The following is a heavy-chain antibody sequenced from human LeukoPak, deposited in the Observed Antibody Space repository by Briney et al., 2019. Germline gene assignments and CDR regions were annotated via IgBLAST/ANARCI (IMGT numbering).Heavy chain of an antibody. J-gene: IGHJ3*02. Sequence: SETLSLTCTVSGGSISSGDYYWSWIRQPPGKGLEWIGYIYYSGSTYYNPSLKSRVTIPVDTSKNQFSLKLSSVTAADTAVYYCARDSSGEDAFDIWGQGTMVTVSP. CDR2: IYYSGST. V-gene: IGHV4-30-4*01. CDR3: ARDSSGEDAFDI. D-gene: IGHD3-22*01. CDR1: GGSISSGDYY.